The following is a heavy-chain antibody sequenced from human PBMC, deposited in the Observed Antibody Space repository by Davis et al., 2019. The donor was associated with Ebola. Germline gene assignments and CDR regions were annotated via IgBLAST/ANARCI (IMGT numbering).Heavy chain of an antibody. CDR3: GDYGTNSGMDV. CDR1: GFTFSSYW. V-gene: IGHV3-30*03. Sequence: GGSLRLSCAASGFTFSSYWMHWVRQAPGKGLEWVAVISYDGSNKYYADSVKGRFTISRDNSKNTLYLQMNSLRAEDTAVYYCGDYGTNSGMDVWGQGTTVTVSS. D-gene: IGHD4-17*01. J-gene: IGHJ6*02. CDR2: ISYDGSNK.